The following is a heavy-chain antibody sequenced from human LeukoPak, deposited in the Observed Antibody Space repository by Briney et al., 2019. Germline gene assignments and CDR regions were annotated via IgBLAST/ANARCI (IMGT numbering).Heavy chain of an antibody. V-gene: IGHV4-34*01. D-gene: IGHD3-10*01. CDR2: INHSGST. CDR3: ARAEWFGEALGFDP. CDR1: GGSFSGYY. Sequence: PSETLSLTCAVYGGSFSGYYWSWIRQPPGKGLEWIGEINHSGSTNYNPSLKSRVTISVDTSKNQFSLKLSSVTAADTAVYYCARAEWFGEALGFDPWGQGTLVTVSS. J-gene: IGHJ5*02.